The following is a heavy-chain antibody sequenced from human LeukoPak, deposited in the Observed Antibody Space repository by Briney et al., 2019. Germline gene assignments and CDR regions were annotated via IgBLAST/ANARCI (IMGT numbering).Heavy chain of an antibody. CDR3: TRDPMYYYDSSGYYGLPFDY. CDR2: IKSKTDGGTT. V-gene: IGHV3-15*01. Sequence: GGSLRLSCAASGFTFSNAWMSWVRQAPGKGLEWVGRIKSKTDGGTTDYAAPVKGRFTISRDDSKNTLYLQMNSLKTEDTAVYYCTRDPMYYYDSSGYYGLPFDYWGQGTLVTVSS. CDR1: GFTFSNAW. D-gene: IGHD3-22*01. J-gene: IGHJ4*02.